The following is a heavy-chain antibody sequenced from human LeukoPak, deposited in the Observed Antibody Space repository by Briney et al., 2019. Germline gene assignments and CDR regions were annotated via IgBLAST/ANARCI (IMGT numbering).Heavy chain of an antibody. J-gene: IGHJ6*03. V-gene: IGHV4-34*01. CDR3: ASGRLSNYYYYYMDV. CDR2: INYSGST. Sequence: PSETLSLTCAVYGGSFSGYYWSWIRQPPGKGLEWIGEINYSGSTNYNPSLKSRVTISVDTSKNQFSLKLSSVTAADTAVYYCASGRLSNYYYYYMDVWGKGTTVTVSS. CDR1: GGSFSGYY.